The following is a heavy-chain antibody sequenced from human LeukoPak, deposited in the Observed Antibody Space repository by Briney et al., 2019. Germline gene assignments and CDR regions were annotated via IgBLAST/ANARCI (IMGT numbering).Heavy chain of an antibody. CDR2: ISYDGSNK. CDR3: AKGEIIVVVTAMPDY. J-gene: IGHJ4*02. D-gene: IGHD2-21*02. Sequence: GGSLRLSCAASGFTFSSYGMHWVRQAPGKGLEWVAVISYDGSNKYYADSVKGRFTISRDNSKNTLYLQMNSLRAEDTAVYYCAKGEIIVVVTAMPDYWGQGTLVTVSS. CDR1: GFTFSSYG. V-gene: IGHV3-30*18.